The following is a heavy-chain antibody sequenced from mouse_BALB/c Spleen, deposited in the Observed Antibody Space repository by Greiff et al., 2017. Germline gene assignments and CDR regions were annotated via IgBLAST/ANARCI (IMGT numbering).Heavy chain of an antibody. Sequence: VQLVESGPGLVAPSQSLSITCTVSGFSLTGYGVHWVRQPPGKGLEWLGMIWGGGSTDYNSALKSRLSISKDNSKSQVFLKMNSLQTDDTAMYYCARNHYYGNYGYFDYWGQGTTLTVSS. J-gene: IGHJ2*01. CDR3: ARNHYYGNYGYFDY. CDR1: GFSLTGYG. D-gene: IGHD2-1*01. CDR2: IWGGGST. V-gene: IGHV2-6-7*01.